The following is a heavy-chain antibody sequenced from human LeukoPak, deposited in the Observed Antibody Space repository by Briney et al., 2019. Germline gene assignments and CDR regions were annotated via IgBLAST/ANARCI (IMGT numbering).Heavy chain of an antibody. D-gene: IGHD2-15*01. CDR2: VSNSGDYI. CDR1: GFSFSSYR. V-gene: IGHV3-21*06. CDR3: ARDCSGGTCYSGVIDY. Sequence: PGGSLRLSCAASGFSFSSYRMNWVRQAPGKGLEWVSSVSNSGDYIHYADSVKGRFTISRDNSKNSLYLQMNSLRAEDTAVYYCARDCSGGTCYSGVIDYWGHGTLVTVSS. J-gene: IGHJ4*01.